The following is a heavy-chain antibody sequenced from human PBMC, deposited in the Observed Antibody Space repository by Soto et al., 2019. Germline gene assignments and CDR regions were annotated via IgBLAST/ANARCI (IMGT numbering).Heavy chain of an antibody. D-gene: IGHD6-6*01. J-gene: IGHJ4*02. V-gene: IGHV4-59*08. CDR2: IYYSGST. CDR1: GGTSISYY. Sequence: SQTMSLTWTVAGGTSISYYCSCIRQPPGKGLEWIGYIYYSGSTNYNPSLKSRVTISVDTSKNQFSLKLSSVTAADTAVYYCARNEWGSSFPFGYWGQGTLGTVSS. CDR3: ARNEWGSSFPFGY.